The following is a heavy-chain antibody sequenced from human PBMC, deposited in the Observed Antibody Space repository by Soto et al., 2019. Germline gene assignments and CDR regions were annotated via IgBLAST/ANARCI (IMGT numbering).Heavy chain of an antibody. V-gene: IGHV5-51*01. CDR1: GFNFATYW. J-gene: IGHJ6*02. CDR3: ARSYGSASYFAYYAXDV. D-gene: IGHD3-10*01. CDR2: IYPDDSDS. Sequence: GESLKISCKASGFNFATYWIAWVRQMPGKGLEWMGIIYPDDSDSRYSPSFQGQVIISVDKSITTAYLQWTSLKASDTAMYYCARSYGSASYFAYYAXDVWGQGTTVTVSS.